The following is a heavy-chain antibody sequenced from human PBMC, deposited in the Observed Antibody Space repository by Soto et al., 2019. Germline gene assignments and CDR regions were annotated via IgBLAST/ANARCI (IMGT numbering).Heavy chain of an antibody. CDR2: IYYSGST. CDR3: ARQYYDFWSGPNNWFDP. D-gene: IGHD3-3*01. Sequence: SETLSLTCTVSGGSISSGGYYWSWIRQHPGKGLEWIGYIYYSGSTYYNPSLKSRVTISVDTSKNQFSLKLSSVTAADTAVYYCARQYYDFWSGPNNWFDPWGQGTLVTVSS. CDR1: GGSISSGGYY. J-gene: IGHJ5*02. V-gene: IGHV4-31*03.